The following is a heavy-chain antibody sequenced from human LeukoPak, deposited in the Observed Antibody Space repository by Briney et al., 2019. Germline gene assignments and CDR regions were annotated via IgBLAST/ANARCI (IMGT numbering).Heavy chain of an antibody. CDR3: ARTYSSSWSYCDS. D-gene: IGHD6-13*01. CDR1: GYTFTGYY. CDR2: INPNSGGT. Sequence: ASVKVSCKASGYTFTGYYMHWVRQAPGQGLEWMGWINPNSGGTKYAQKFQGRVIMTRDTSTSAVYMELSSLTSEDTAMYYCARTYSSSWSYCDSWGQGTLVTVSS. J-gene: IGHJ4*02. V-gene: IGHV1-2*02.